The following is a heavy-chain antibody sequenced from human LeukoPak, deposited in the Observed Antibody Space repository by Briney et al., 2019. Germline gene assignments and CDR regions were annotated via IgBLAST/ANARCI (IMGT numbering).Heavy chain of an antibody. J-gene: IGHJ1*01. CDR1: GFTISSNY. CDR3: ARDAYCGGDCSFAFQH. Sequence: GGSLCLSCAASGFTISSNYMNWVRQAPGKGLEWVSVIHSGGSTYYADSVKGRFIISRDNSKNTLYLQMNSLRAEDTAVYYCARDAYCGGDCSFAFQHWGQGTLVTVSS. V-gene: IGHV3-66*01. CDR2: IHSGGST. D-gene: IGHD2-21*02.